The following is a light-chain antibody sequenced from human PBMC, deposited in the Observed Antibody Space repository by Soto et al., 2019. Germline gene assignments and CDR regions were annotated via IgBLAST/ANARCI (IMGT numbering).Light chain of an antibody. CDR3: ISYTSDDVRYV. CDR1: NSDVGIYDF. Sequence: QSALTQPASVSGTPGQSITISCTGSNSDVGIYDFVSWYQHHPGRAPKLIVSEVSHRPSGVSKRFSGSKSGNTASLTISGLQSEDEADYYCISYTSDDVRYVFGTGTKVTVL. V-gene: IGLV2-14*01. J-gene: IGLJ1*01. CDR2: EVS.